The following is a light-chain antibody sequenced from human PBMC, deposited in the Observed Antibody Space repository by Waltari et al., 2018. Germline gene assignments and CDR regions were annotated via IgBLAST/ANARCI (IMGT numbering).Light chain of an antibody. J-gene: IGLJ1*01. V-gene: IGLV3-1*01. CDR3: QAWDSSTAVYV. Sequence: SYALTQPPSVSVSPGQTASITCPGAKLGDKYACWYQQKPGQSPVLVIYQDSKRPSGIPERFSGSNSGNTATLTISGTQAMDEADYYCQAWDSSTAVYVFGTGTKVTVL. CDR1: KLGDKY. CDR2: QDS.